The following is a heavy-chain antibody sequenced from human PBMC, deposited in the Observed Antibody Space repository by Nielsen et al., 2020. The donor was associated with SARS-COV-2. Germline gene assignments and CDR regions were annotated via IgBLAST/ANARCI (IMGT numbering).Heavy chain of an antibody. CDR3: ARDGSPWEYFYYGLDV. V-gene: IGHV3-7*03. Sequence: GESLRLSCAASGFTFANHWMTWVRQAPGKGLEWAANIKQDGSEKYFVDSVKGRFTISRDNAKNSLYLQMNRLRAEDTAVFYCARDGSPWEYFYYGLDVWGPGTTVTVSS. D-gene: IGHD1-26*01. CDR1: GFTFANHW. J-gene: IGHJ6*02. CDR2: IKQDGSEK.